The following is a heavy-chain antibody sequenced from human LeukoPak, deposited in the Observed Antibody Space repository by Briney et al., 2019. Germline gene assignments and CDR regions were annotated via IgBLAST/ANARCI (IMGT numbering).Heavy chain of an antibody. V-gene: IGHV1-69*13. CDR2: IIPIFGTA. D-gene: IGHD2-2*01. CDR1: GGTFISYA. J-gene: IGHJ6*02. Sequence: ASVKVSCKASGGTFISYAISWVRQAPGQGLEWMGGIIPIFGTANYAQKFQGRVTITADESTSTAYMELSSLRSEDTAVYYCARDHVVVPAAVESEEYYYYGMDVWGQGTTVTVSS. CDR3: ARDHVVVPAAVESEEYYYYGMDV.